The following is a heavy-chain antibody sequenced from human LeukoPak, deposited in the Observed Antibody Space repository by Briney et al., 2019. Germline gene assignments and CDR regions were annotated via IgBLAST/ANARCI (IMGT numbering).Heavy chain of an antibody. CDR2: ISGSGGST. Sequence: GGSLRLSCAASGFTVSSNYMSWVRQAPGKGLEWVSAISGSGGSTYYADSVKGRFTISRDNSKNTLYLQMNSLRAEDTAVYYCAKESYRAAAAPLNFFDYWGQGTLVTVSS. J-gene: IGHJ4*02. D-gene: IGHD6-13*01. CDR1: GFTVSSNY. V-gene: IGHV3-23*01. CDR3: AKESYRAAAAPLNFFDY.